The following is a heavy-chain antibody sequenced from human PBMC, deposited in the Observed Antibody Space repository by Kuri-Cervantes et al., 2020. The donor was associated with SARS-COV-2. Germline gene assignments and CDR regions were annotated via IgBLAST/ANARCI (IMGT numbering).Heavy chain of an antibody. CDR2: IYYRGST. Sequence: SETLSLTCTVSGGSISSYYWSWIRQPPGKGLEWSGYIYYRGSTNYNPSLKSRVTISVDTSKNQFSLKLSSVTSADTAVYYCSSPNVYYYYGMDVWGQGTTFTVSS. V-gene: IGHV4-59*12. CDR3: SSPNVYYYYGMDV. CDR1: GGSISSYY. J-gene: IGHJ6*02.